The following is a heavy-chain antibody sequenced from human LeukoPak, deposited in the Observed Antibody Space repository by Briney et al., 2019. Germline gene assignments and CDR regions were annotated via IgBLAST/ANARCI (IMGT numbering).Heavy chain of an antibody. D-gene: IGHD5-12*01. J-gene: IGHJ4*02. V-gene: IGHV1-2*02. CDR3: ARAFRYSTWRYYFDY. CDR1: GYTFTGYY. Sequence: ASVKVSCKASGYTFTGYYMHWVRQAPGQGLEWMGWINPNSGGTNYAQKFQGRVTMTRDTSISTAYMELSRLRSDDTAVYYCARAFRYSTWRYYFDYWGQGTLVTVSS. CDR2: INPNSGGT.